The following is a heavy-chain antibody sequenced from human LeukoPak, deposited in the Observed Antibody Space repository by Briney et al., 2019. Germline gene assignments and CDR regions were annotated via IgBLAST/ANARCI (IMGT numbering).Heavy chain of an antibody. CDR3: ARRYCSSTSCFIDY. D-gene: IGHD2-2*01. Sequence: PGGSLRLSCAASGFTFSDYYMSWIRQSPGKGLEGVSYISSSGSTIYYADSVKGRFTISRDNAKNSLYLQMNSLRAEDTAVYYCARRYCSSTSCFIDYWGQGTLVTVSS. V-gene: IGHV3-11*04. J-gene: IGHJ4*02. CDR1: GFTFSDYY. CDR2: ISSSGSTI.